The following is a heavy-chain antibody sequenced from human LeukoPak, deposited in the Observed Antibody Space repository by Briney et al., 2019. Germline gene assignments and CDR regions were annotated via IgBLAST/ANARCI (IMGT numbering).Heavy chain of an antibody. D-gene: IGHD1-26*01. CDR3: AIETLRELPGR. J-gene: IGHJ4*02. V-gene: IGHV3-7*01. Sequence: PGGSLRLSCAASGFAFTAYWMTWVRQAPGKGLECVAHLNQGGSNKYYVDSVKGRFTISRDNAKKSLYLQMNSLRAEDTAVYYCAIETLRELPGRWGQGTLVTVSS. CDR2: LNQGGSNK. CDR1: GFAFTAYW.